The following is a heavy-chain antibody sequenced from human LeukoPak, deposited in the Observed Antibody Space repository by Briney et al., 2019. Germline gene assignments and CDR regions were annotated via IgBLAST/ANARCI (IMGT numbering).Heavy chain of an antibody. D-gene: IGHD3-9*01. J-gene: IGHJ4*02. V-gene: IGHV4-4*09. CDR2: VQTSGST. CDR3: ARSGTVTGYLY. Sequence: PSEALSLTCTVSGVSISTYHWSWIRQPPGKGLEWIGYVQTSGSTDYNSSLKSRVTISVDTSKNQFSLRLNSVTEADTAVYYCARSGTVTGYLYWGQGVLVTVSS. CDR1: GVSISTYH.